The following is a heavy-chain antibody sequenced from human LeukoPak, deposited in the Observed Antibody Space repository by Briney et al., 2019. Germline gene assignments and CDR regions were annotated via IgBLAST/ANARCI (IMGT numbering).Heavy chain of an antibody. CDR3: ASYDFWSGYLGP. Sequence: PSETPSLTCTVSGGSISSYYWSWIRQPPGKGLEWIGYIYYSGSTNYNPSLKSRVTISVDTSKNQFSLKLSSVTAADTAVYYCASYDFWSGYLGPWGQGTLVTVSS. CDR2: IYYSGST. V-gene: IGHV4-59*08. J-gene: IGHJ5*02. CDR1: GGSISSYY. D-gene: IGHD3-3*01.